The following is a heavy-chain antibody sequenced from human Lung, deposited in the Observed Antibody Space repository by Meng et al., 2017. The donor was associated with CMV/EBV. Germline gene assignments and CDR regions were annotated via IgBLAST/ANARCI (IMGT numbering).Heavy chain of an antibody. V-gene: IGHV1-2*02. CDR3: ARRVGGPDAFDI. CDR1: GYTFTRYY. CDR2: INPNSGGT. Sequence: SXXVSXKASGYTFTRYYMHWVRQAPGQGLEWMGCINPNSGGTNYAQKFQGRVTMTSDTSISTAYMALSRLRSDDAAVYYCARRVGGPDAFDIWGQGTMVTVSS. J-gene: IGHJ3*02. D-gene: IGHD2-15*01.